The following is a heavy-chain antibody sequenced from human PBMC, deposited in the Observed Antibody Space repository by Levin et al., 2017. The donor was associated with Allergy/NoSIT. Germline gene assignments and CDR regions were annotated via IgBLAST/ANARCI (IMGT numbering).Heavy chain of an antibody. J-gene: IGHJ6*02. D-gene: IGHD6-6*01. CDR1: GFTFSTYD. CDR3: ARSGGPYSSSSGYYYYGMDV. CDR2: LDSAGDT. V-gene: IGHV3-13*01. Sequence: GGSLRLSCAASGFTFSTYDMHWVRQATGKGLEWVSTLDSAGDTYYPGSVKGRFTISRDNAKNSLYLQMNSLRARDTAIYYCARSGGPYSSSSGYYYYGMDVWGQGTTVTVSS.